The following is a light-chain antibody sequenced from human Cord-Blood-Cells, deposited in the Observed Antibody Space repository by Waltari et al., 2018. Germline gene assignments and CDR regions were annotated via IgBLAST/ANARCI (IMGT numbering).Light chain of an antibody. CDR3: CSYAGSPFV. Sequence: QPPLIQPASVSGSPGLPITIACPGTSRAVRRYNLVSWYQQHPGKAPKLMIYDVSKRPSGVSNLFSVSKCGNTAFLTISGLQAEDEADYYCCSYAGSPFVFVTGTKVTVL. J-gene: IGLJ1*01. CDR2: DVS. V-gene: IGLV2-23*02. CDR1: SRAVRRYNL.